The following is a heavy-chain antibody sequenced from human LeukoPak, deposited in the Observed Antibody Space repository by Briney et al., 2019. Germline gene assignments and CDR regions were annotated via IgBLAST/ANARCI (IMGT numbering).Heavy chain of an antibody. CDR2: ISNTGGNT. V-gene: IGHV3-23*01. J-gene: IGHJ4*02. Sequence: GGSLRLSCAASGFTFTSYGMNWVRQAPGKGLEWVSAISNTGGNTYYASSVRGRFTISRDNSKNTLYLQTDSLRAEDTAVYYCAKVMGHSKPFDYWGQGTLVTVSS. CDR3: AKVMGHSKPFDY. CDR1: GFTFTSYG. D-gene: IGHD5-18*01.